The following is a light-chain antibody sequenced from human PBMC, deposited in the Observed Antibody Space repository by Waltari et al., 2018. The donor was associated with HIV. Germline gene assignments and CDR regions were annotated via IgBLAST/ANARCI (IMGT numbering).Light chain of an antibody. J-gene: IGLJ1*01. V-gene: IGLV1-40*01. CDR1: SSNTRPGHD. Sequence: QSMLTPQPSVSGAPGQRVNIPCTGSSSNTRPGHDVHWYQQLPGAAPKLLIYNNDKRPSGIPDRFSGSKSGTSASLAITGLQAEDEADYYCQSHDSTLSAYVFGTGTKVTVL. CDR3: QSHDSTLSAYV. CDR2: NND.